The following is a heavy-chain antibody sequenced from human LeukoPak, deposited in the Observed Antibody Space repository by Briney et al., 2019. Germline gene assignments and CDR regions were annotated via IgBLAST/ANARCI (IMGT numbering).Heavy chain of an antibody. J-gene: IGHJ4*02. D-gene: IGHD5-18*01. CDR2: INPSDGDT. CDR3: ARDDSKDY. V-gene: IGHV1-46*01. Sequence: GASVKVSCKASGYTFTGHNMHWVRQAPGQGLEWMGIINPSDGDTSYARKFQGRVTITADESTSTAYMELSSLRSEDTAVYYCARDDSKDYWGQGTLVTVSS. CDR1: GYTFTGHN.